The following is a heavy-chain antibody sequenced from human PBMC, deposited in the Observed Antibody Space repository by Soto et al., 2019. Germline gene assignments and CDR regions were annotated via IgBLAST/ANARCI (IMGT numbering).Heavy chain of an antibody. CDR2: INPNIGGT. CDR3: ALLPSCSSAGCPNLNYAVDD. J-gene: IGHJ4*02. Sequence: ASVKVSCKVAADPFPRYYIHWVREAPGQRPDWLGWINPNIGGTNCAQNFKGRVTRTRDTSLSTAYMELSSLRSDDTAVYHCALLPSCSSAGCPNLNYAVDDWGQGTLVTVSS. V-gene: IGHV1-2*02. D-gene: IGHD2-2*01. CDR1: ADPFPRYY.